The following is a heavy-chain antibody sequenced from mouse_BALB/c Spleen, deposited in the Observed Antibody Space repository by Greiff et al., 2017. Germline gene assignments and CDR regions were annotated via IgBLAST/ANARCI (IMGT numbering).Heavy chain of an antibody. CDR1: GFNIKDYY. CDR2: IDPENGDT. V-gene: IGHV14-4*02. D-gene: IGHD2-1*01. Sequence: EVMLVESGAELVRSGASVKLSCTASGFNIKDYYMHWVKQRPEQGLEWIGWIDPENGDTEYAPKFQGKATMTADTSSNTAYLQLSSLTSEDTAVYYCNAGRSYGNYSFDYWGQGTTLTVSS. J-gene: IGHJ2*01. CDR3: NAGRSYGNYSFDY.